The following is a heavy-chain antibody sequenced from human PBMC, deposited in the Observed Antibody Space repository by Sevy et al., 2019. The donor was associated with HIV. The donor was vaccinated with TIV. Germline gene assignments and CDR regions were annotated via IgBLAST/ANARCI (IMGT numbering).Heavy chain of an antibody. J-gene: IGHJ4*02. Sequence: GGPLRLSCAASGFTFSSYGIHWVRQAPGKGLEWVAVISYDGSNKYYADSVKGRFTISRDNSKNTLYLQMNSLRAEDTAVYYCARDRLAAAGTFDYWGQGTLVTVSS. CDR1: GFTFSSYG. CDR2: ISYDGSNK. D-gene: IGHD6-13*01. V-gene: IGHV3-30*03. CDR3: ARDRLAAAGTFDY.